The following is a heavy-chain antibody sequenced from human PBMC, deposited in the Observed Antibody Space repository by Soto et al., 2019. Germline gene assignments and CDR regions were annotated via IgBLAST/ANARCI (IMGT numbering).Heavy chain of an antibody. CDR1: GDSVSSNSAA. CDR3: AKTRRYCSGGSCYLASWFDP. D-gene: IGHD2-15*01. V-gene: IGHV6-1*01. Sequence: QTLSLTCAISGDSVSSNSAAWNWIRQSPSRGLEWLGRTYYRSKWYNDYAVSVKSRITINPDTSKNQFSLQLNSVTPEDTAVYYCAKTRRYCSGGSCYLASWFDPWGQGTLVTVSS. J-gene: IGHJ5*02. CDR2: TYYRSKWYN.